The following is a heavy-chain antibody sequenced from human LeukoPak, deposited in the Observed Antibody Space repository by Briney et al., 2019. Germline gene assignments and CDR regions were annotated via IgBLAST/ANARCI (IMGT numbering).Heavy chain of an antibody. CDR2: ISGSGVTT. Sequence: GGSLRLSCAASGFTFSSYVMTWVRQAPGKGLEWVSAISGSGVTTYYADSVKGRFTISRDNSKNTLDPHLNSLRGEDTAIFYCAKVDITGTIPRAFDIWGKGTMVTVSS. CDR3: AKVDITGTIPRAFDI. V-gene: IGHV3-23*01. J-gene: IGHJ3*02. CDR1: GFTFSSYV. D-gene: IGHD1/OR15-1a*01.